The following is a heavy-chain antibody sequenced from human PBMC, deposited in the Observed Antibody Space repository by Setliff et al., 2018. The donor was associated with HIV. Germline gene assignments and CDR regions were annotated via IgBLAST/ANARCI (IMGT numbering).Heavy chain of an antibody. CDR1: GGSISSGSHY. Sequence: SETLSLTCTVSGGSISSGSHYWSWIRQPAGKGLEWIGLIYTSGRTNYNPSLKSRVTISVDGSKNQFSLNLSSVTAADTALYYCASLFHDTSAPWLYYFDYWGQGTLVTVSS. CDR3: ASLFHDTSAPWLYYFDY. V-gene: IGHV4-61*02. D-gene: IGHD3-22*01. CDR2: IYTSGRT. J-gene: IGHJ4*02.